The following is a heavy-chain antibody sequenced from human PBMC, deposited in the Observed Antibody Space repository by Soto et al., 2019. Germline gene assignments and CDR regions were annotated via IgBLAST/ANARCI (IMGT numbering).Heavy chain of an antibody. J-gene: IGHJ4*02. CDR2: VNNGGGGT. CDR1: GFTFSNYA. CDR3: AKERLGRGIDY. D-gene: IGHD3-10*01. Sequence: EVLLLDSGGGLVQPGGSLRLSCAASGFTFSNYAMTWVRQAPGKGPDWISTVNNGGGGTYYADSVKGRFTISRDNSKNTLYLQVSSLRAEDTAVYYCAKERLGRGIDYWGQGILVTVSS. V-gene: IGHV3-23*01.